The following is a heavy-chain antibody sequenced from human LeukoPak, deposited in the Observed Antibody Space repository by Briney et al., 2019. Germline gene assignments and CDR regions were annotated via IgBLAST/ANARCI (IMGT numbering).Heavy chain of an antibody. V-gene: IGHV4-4*07. CDR3: ARDLPYYYDSSGYYYVPL. CDR2: IYTSGST. CDR1: GGSISSYY. Sequence: SETLSLTCTVSGGSISSYYWSWIRQPAGKGLEWIGRIYTSGSTNYNPSLKSRVTMSVDTSKNQFSLMLSSVTAADTAVYYCARDLPYYYDSSGYYYVPLWGQGTLVTVSS. J-gene: IGHJ4*02. D-gene: IGHD3-22*01.